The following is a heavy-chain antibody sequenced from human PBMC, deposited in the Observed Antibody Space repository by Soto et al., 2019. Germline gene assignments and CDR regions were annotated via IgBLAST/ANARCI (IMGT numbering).Heavy chain of an antibody. Sequence: ASVKVSCKASGYTFTGYYMHWVRQAPGQGLEWMGWINPNSGGTNYAQKFQGWVTMTRDTSISTAYMELSRLRSDETAVYYCARERIEAAGKDYSYYYGMDVWGQGTTVTVSS. CDR2: INPNSGGT. CDR1: GYTFTGYY. CDR3: ARERIEAAGKDYSYYYGMDV. V-gene: IGHV1-2*04. D-gene: IGHD6-13*01. J-gene: IGHJ6*02.